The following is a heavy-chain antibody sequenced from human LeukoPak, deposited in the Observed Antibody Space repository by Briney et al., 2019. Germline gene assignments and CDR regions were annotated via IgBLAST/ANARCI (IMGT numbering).Heavy chain of an antibody. CDR1: GFIFSSYE. D-gene: IGHD4-11*01. CDR2: IRSSGSTI. Sequence: PGGSLRLSCAASGFIFSSYEMNWVRQAPGKGLEWVSYIRSSGSTIYYADSVKGRFTISRDNAKNSLYLQMNSLRAEDTAVYYCARGRTVTAYNWFDPWGQGTLVTVSS. V-gene: IGHV3-48*03. CDR3: ARGRTVTAYNWFDP. J-gene: IGHJ5*02.